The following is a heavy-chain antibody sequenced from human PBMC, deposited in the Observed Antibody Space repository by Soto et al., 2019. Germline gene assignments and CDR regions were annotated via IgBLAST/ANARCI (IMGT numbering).Heavy chain of an antibody. CDR2: LLPILGSV. CDR1: GGTFNTYT. CDR3: ARIPRYSYPTSDPLDN. D-gene: IGHD2-15*01. Sequence: QVHLVQSGSEVKKPGSSVTVSCKASGGTFNTYTFSWVRQAPGQGLEWMGSLLPILGSVNYAHDFRGRLSITADPSTTTAYMELTSLTSHDTAIYYCARIPRYSYPTSDPLDNWGQGTLVTVSS. J-gene: IGHJ4*02. V-gene: IGHV1-69*01.